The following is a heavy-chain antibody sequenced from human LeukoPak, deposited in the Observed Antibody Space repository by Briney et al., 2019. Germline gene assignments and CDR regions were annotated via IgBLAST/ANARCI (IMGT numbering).Heavy chain of an antibody. Sequence: GGSLRLSCTSSGFTFREFAVSWFRQAPGKGLEWIGFIRSSIYGGTPKAAASVKGRFIFSRDDSKGVAYLRMNSLKTDDTAVYYCSREWGNGNDLRPDSWGQGALVTVSS. V-gene: IGHV3-49*03. CDR3: SREWGNGNDLRPDS. CDR2: IRSSIYGGTP. D-gene: IGHD1-1*01. CDR1: GFTFREFA. J-gene: IGHJ4*02.